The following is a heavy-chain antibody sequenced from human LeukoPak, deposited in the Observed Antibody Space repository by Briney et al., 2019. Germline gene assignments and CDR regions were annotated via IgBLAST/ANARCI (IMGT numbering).Heavy chain of an antibody. Sequence: PGGSLRLSCAASGFTFSNAWMSWVRQAPGKGLEWVSAISGSGGSTYYADSVKGRFTISRDNSKNTLYLQMNSLRAEDTAVYYCAKGIQLWSQTKIDYWGQGTLVTVSS. CDR3: AKGIQLWSQTKIDY. J-gene: IGHJ4*02. CDR2: ISGSGGST. D-gene: IGHD5-18*01. CDR1: GFTFSNAW. V-gene: IGHV3-23*01.